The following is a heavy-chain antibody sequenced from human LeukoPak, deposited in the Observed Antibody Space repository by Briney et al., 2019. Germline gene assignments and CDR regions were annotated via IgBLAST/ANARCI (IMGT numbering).Heavy chain of an antibody. CDR2: ICTSGST. J-gene: IGHJ6*03. V-gene: IGHV4-4*07. CDR1: GGSISNYY. D-gene: IGHD6-6*01. CDR3: ARDVRRSSSSSNSYYYYMDV. Sequence: SETLSLTCTVSGGSISNYYWSWIRQPAGKGLEWIGRICTSGSTNYNPSLKSRVTMSVDTSKNQFSLKLDSVTAADTAVYYCARDVRRSSSSSNSYYYYMDVWGKGTTVTVSS.